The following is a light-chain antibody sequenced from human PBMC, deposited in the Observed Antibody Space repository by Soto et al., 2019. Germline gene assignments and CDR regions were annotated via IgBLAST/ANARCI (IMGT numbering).Light chain of an antibody. V-gene: IGKV1-27*01. CDR1: QVISNH. CDR3: QKYNSAPPWT. J-gene: IGKJ1*01. Sequence: QITQSPASLSAYVGDRVTLSCRASQVISNHLAWDPQKPWKVPKLLIYAATTLQSGLPSRFSGSGSGTDFTLTISSLQPEDVATSYCQKYNSAPPWTFGQGTKLDIK. CDR2: AAT.